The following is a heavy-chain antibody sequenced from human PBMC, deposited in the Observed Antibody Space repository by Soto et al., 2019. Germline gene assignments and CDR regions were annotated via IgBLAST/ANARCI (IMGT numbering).Heavy chain of an antibody. CDR2: IYYSGST. V-gene: IGHV4-30-4*01. CDR1: GGSISSGDYY. Sequence: QVQLQESGPGLVKPSQTLSLTCTVSGGSISSGDYYWSWIRQPPGKGLEWIGYIYYSGSTYYNPSLKSRVTISVDTSKNQFSLKLSSVTAADTAVYYCARHDIIAKLQNGMGVWGQGTMVTVSS. J-gene: IGHJ6*02. CDR3: ARHDIIAKLQNGMGV.